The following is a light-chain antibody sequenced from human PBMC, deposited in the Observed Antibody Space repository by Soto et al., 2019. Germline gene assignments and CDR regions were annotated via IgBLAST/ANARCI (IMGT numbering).Light chain of an antibody. V-gene: IGLV2-11*01. CDR1: SGDVGGYNF. CDR3: CSYGGSYTWV. J-gene: IGLJ3*02. Sequence: QSVLTQPRSVSGPPGQSVTISCTGTSGDVGGYNFVSWYQQHPGKAPTLMIFDVSQRPSGVPDRFSGSKSGNTASLTISGLQADDEADYYCCSYGGSYTWVFGGGTKLTVL. CDR2: DVS.